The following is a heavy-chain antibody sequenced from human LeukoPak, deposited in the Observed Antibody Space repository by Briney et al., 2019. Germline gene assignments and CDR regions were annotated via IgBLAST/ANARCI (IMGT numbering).Heavy chain of an antibody. J-gene: IGHJ3*01. CDR3: TTRSGQSGYDWNAFV. V-gene: IGHV3-15*01. CDR1: GLTFSDAR. CDR2: IKSDVDGGTR. D-gene: IGHD5-12*01. Sequence: SGGSLRLSCAASGLTFSDARMSWVRQPPGKGLEWVGRIKSDVDGGTRDYAAPVKGNFTISRDDSKSTVYLDIKSLKIEDTAVYYCTTRSGQSGYDWNAFVWGQGTMVTVSS.